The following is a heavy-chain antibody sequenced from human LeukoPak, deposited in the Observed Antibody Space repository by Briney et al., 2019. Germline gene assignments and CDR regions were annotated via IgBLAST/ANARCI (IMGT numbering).Heavy chain of an antibody. D-gene: IGHD2-15*01. V-gene: IGHV5-51*01. CDR2: IDPGDSDI. J-gene: IGHJ4*02. CDR1: GFSFTNYW. Sequence: GEPLKISCKGSGFSFTNYWIAWVRQMPGKGLEGMGIIDPGDSDIRYSPSFQGQVTISADKSLSTAYLRWTSLKASDTAMYYCARRYCSGGSCLDYWGQGTLVTVSS. CDR3: ARRYCSGGSCLDY.